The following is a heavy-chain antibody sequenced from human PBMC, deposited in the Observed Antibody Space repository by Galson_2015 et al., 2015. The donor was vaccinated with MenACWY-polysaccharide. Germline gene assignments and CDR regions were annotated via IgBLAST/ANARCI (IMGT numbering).Heavy chain of an antibody. J-gene: IGHJ4*02. CDR3: ARTPEYDFWSGYYPDY. CDR2: ISSSSSTI. Sequence: SLRLSCAASGFTFSSYSMNWVRQAPGKGLEWVSYISSSSSTIYYADSVKGRFTISRDNAKNSLYLQMNSLRTEDTAVYYCARTPEYDFWSGYYPDYWGQGTLVTVSS. D-gene: IGHD3-3*01. CDR1: GFTFSSYS. V-gene: IGHV3-48*01.